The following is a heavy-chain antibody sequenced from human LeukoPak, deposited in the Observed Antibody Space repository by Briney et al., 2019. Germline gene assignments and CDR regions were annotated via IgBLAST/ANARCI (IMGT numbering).Heavy chain of an antibody. D-gene: IGHD3-22*01. CDR1: GGSISSYY. J-gene: IGHJ4*02. V-gene: IGHV4-30-4*01. Sequence: SETLSLTCTVSGGSISSYYWSWIRQPPGKGLEWIGYIYYSGSTYYNPSLKSRVTISVDTSKNQFSLKLSSVTAADTAVYYCASSPYDSSGCIDYWGQGTLVTVSS. CDR2: IYYSGST. CDR3: ASSPYDSSGCIDY.